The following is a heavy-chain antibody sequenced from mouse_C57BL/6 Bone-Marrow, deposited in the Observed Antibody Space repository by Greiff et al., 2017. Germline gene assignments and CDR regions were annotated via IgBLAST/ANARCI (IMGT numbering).Heavy chain of an antibody. Sequence: EVQRVESGGGLVQPGGSLSLSCAASGFTFTDYYMSWVRQPPGKALEWLGFIRNKANGYTTEYSASVKGRFTISRDNSQSILYLQMNALRAEDSATYYCARLYGNSFDYWGQGTTFTVSS. V-gene: IGHV7-3*01. J-gene: IGHJ2*01. D-gene: IGHD2-1*01. CDR3: ARLYGNSFDY. CDR1: GFTFTDYY. CDR2: IRNKANGYTT.